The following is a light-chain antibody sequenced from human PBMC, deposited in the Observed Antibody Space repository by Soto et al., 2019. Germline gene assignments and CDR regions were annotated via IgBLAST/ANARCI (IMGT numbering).Light chain of an antibody. CDR2: GAS. CDR3: QQYTNWPIT. CDR1: QSVDNN. J-gene: IGKJ5*01. V-gene: IGKV3-15*01. Sequence: EIVMTQSPATLSVSPGERATLSCMASQSVDNNLAWYQQKPGQAPRLLIYGASTRATGIPARFSGSGSGTEFTLTISSLQSEDFAVYYCQQYTNWPITFGQGTRLEIK.